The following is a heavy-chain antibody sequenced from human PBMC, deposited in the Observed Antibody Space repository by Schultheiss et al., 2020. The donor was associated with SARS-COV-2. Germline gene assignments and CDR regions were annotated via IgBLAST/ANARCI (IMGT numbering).Heavy chain of an antibody. D-gene: IGHD4-17*01. CDR2: ISSSSSYI. V-gene: IGHV3-21*01. CDR1: GFTFSSYS. CDR3: ARDLYPYDYGDYGWYFDL. J-gene: IGHJ2*01. Sequence: GGSLRLSCAASGFTFSSYSMNWVRQAPGKGLEWVSSISSSSSYIYYADSVKGRFTISRDNAKNSLYLQMNSLRAEDTAVYYCARDLYPYDYGDYGWYFDLWGRGTVVTVSS.